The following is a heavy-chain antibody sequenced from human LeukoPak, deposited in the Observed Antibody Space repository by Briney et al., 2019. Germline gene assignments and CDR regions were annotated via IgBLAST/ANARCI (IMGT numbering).Heavy chain of an antibody. CDR3: AKTLKDRYYDFWSGYYHYYYYMDV. CDR2: IKQDGSEK. CDR1: GFTFSSYW. Sequence: GGSLRLSCAASGFTFSSYWMSWVRQAPGKGLEGVANIKQDGSEKYYVDSVKGRFTISRDNAKNSLYLQMNSLRAEDTAVYYCAKTLKDRYYDFWSGYYHYYYYMDVWGKGTTVTVSS. J-gene: IGHJ6*03. V-gene: IGHV3-7*01. D-gene: IGHD3-3*01.